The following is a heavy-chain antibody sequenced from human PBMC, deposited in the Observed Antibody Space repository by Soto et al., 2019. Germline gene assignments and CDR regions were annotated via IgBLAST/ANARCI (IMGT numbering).Heavy chain of an antibody. CDR3: TRVLGYTFEPGKTRYYAMDV. CDR1: GDTFSKDA. Sequence: QVQLVQSGAEVKKPGSSVTVSCKTSGDTFSKDAINWVRQAPGQGLEWMGLLIPVFGSPIYAQKFQGRIRITADESTSTAFMDLSSLRSEDTALYYCTRVLGYTFEPGKTRYYAMDVWGQGTTVSVSS. CDR2: LIPVFGSP. V-gene: IGHV1-69*01. J-gene: IGHJ6*02. D-gene: IGHD5-18*01.